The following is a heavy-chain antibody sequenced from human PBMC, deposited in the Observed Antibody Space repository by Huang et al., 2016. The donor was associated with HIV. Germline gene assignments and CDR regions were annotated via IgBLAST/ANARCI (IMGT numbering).Heavy chain of an antibody. J-gene: IGHJ5*01. CDR1: GYIVTKYG. CDR2: ISAYNGNT. CDR3: ARDHWYPLQNWFDL. D-gene: IGHD1-1*01. Sequence: QVELVQSGAEVKRPGASVRVSCKAAGYIVTKYGINWVRQAPGQGLEWMGWISAYNGNTNYAEKFQGRVTLTRDTSATTAYMELRDVTSADTAVYYCARDHWYPLQNWFDLWGQGTLVTVSS. V-gene: IGHV1-18*01.